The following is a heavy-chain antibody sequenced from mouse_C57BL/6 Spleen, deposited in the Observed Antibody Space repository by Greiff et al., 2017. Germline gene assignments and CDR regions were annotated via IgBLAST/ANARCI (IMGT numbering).Heavy chain of an antibody. Sequence: VQLQQSGPGLVQPSQSLSITCTVSGFSLTSYGVHWVRQSPGKGLEWLGVIWRGGSTDYNAAFMSRLSITKDNSKNQVFFKMNSLHADDTAIYYVAKYPYDDYAGYAMDYWGQGTSVTVSS. CDR2: IWRGGST. CDR1: GFSLTSYG. V-gene: IGHV2-5*01. CDR3: AKYPYDDYAGYAMDY. J-gene: IGHJ4*01. D-gene: IGHD2-4*01.